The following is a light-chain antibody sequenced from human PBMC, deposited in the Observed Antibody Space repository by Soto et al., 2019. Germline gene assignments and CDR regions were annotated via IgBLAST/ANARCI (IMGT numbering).Light chain of an antibody. CDR3: SSFTSSNTQG. J-gene: IGLJ2*01. V-gene: IGLV2-14*01. CDR2: DVT. Sequence: QSALTQPASVSGSPGHSITVSCTGTSSDVGGYNFVSWYQQHPGRSPILMIYDVTYRPSGVSNRFSGSKSGNTASLTLSGLQAEDEADYYCSSFTSSNTQGFGGGTKLTVL. CDR1: SSDVGGYNF.